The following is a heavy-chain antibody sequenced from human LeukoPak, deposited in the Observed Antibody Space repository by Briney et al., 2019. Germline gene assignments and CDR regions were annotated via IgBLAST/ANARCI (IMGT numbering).Heavy chain of an antibody. V-gene: IGHV3-23*01. CDR1: GFSFSSYG. CDR2: ISDSGYTT. J-gene: IGHJ4*02. D-gene: IGHD4-17*01. Sequence: GGSLRLSCAASGFSFSSYGMTWVRQAAGKGLEWVSGISDSGYTTYYADSVKGRFTISRDNSKNTLYLQMNSLRAEDTAVYYCAKGIERTTVTTFDYWGQGTLVTVSS. CDR3: AKGIERTTVTTFDY.